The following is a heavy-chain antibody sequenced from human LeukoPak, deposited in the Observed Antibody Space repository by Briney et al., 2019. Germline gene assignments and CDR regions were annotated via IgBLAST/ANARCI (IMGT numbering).Heavy chain of an antibody. CDR3: ARAPYSGSYYGY. D-gene: IGHD1-26*01. CDR2: IYHSGST. J-gene: IGHJ4*02. V-gene: IGHV4-38-2*02. CDR1: GYSISSGYY. Sequence: SETLSLTCTVSGYSISSGYYWGWIRQPPGKGLEWIGSIYHSGSTYYNPSLKSRVTISVATSKNQFSLKLSSVTAADTAVYYCARAPYSGSYYGYWGQGTLVTVSS.